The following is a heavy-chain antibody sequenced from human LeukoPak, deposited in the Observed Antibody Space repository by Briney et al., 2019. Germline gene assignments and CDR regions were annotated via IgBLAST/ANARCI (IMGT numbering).Heavy chain of an antibody. CDR1: GFSASNFY. Sequence: GGSLRLSCAGSGFSASNFYMNWVRKAPGKGLEWVSLIRDSGATFYADSAKGRFTISRDNSKNTIYLQMNRLRVEDTAVYFCARDRAVTQVWVEFDSWGQGTQVTVSS. D-gene: IGHD3-16*01. CDR3: ARDRAVTQVWVEFDS. V-gene: IGHV3-66*03. J-gene: IGHJ5*01. CDR2: IRDSGAT.